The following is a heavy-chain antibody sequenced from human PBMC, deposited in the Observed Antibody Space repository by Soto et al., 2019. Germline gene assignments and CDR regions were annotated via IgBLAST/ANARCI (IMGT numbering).Heavy chain of an antibody. D-gene: IGHD6-13*01. J-gene: IGHJ6*03. CDR2: ISSSGSYI. V-gene: IGHV3-21*03. Sequence: GGSLRLSCAASGFTFSSYSMNWVRQAPGKGLEWVSSISSSGSYIYYADSVKGRFTISRDNAKNSLYLQMNSLRAEDTATYYCARSIAAAGPRPPYYYMDVWGKGTTVTVSS. CDR3: ARSIAAAGPRPPYYYMDV. CDR1: GFTFSSYS.